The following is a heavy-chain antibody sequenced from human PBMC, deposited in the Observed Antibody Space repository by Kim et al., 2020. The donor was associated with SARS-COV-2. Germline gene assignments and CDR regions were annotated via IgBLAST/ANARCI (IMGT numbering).Heavy chain of an antibody. CDR1: GFTFSNAW. J-gene: IGHJ6*02. D-gene: IGHD6-19*01. CDR3: TTDDSSGWYDYYYYGMDV. CDR2: IKSKTDGGTT. V-gene: IGHV3-15*01. Sequence: GGSLRLSCAASGFTFSNAWMSWVRQAPGKGLEWVGRIKSKTDGGTTDYAAPVKGRFTISRDDSKNTLYLQMNSLKTEDTAVYYCTTDDSSGWYDYYYYGMDVWGQGTTVTVSS.